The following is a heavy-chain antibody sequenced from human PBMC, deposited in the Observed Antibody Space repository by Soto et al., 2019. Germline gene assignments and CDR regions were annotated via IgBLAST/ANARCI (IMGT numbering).Heavy chain of an antibody. D-gene: IGHD1-7*01. CDR2: IGRSGENT. CDR1: GFTFSSYA. CDR3: AKNLVPTTYFFDY. V-gene: IGHV3-23*01. J-gene: IGHJ4*02. Sequence: EVQLLESGGGLEQPGGSLRLSCAASGFTFSSYAMSWVRQAPGKGLEWVSSIGRSGENTYYADSVKGRFTISRDNSKSTLYLQMNSLRAEDTAAYYCAKNLVPTTYFFDYWGQGALVTVSS.